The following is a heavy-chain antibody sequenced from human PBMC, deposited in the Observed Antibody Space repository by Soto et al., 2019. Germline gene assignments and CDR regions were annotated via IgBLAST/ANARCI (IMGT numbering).Heavy chain of an antibody. CDR1: GYIFTSYY. CDR3: ARDSGYGDYEAFVDV. Sequence: ASVKVSCKASGYIFTSYYIHWVRQAPGQGLEWMGWINPFDGSRMFAQSFQGRVTMTTDTSTSTAYMELRSLRSDDTAVYYCARDSGYGDYEAFVDVWGQGTTVTVSS. D-gene: IGHD4-17*01. V-gene: IGHV1-46*01. J-gene: IGHJ6*02. CDR2: INPFDGSR.